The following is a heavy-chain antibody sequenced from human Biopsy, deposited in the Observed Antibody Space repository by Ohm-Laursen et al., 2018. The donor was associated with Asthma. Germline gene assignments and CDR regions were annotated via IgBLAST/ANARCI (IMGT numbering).Heavy chain of an antibody. Sequence: SLRLSCTVSGFAVSRDHMFWVRQAPGKGLERVSVIYSGGTSHTADSVRGRFTISRDYSKNTLYLQMHSLRAEDTAVYYCARGDSSNWSHYYFDYWGQGTLVTVSS. D-gene: IGHD3-22*01. CDR2: IYSGGTS. V-gene: IGHV3-53*01. CDR1: GFAVSRDH. CDR3: ARGDSSNWSHYYFDY. J-gene: IGHJ4*02.